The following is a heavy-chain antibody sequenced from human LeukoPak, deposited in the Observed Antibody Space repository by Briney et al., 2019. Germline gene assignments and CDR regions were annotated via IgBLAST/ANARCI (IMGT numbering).Heavy chain of an antibody. V-gene: IGHV1-69*01. CDR1: GGTFSSYA. CDR2: IIPSFGTA. Sequence: AASVKVSCKASGGTFSSYAISWVRQAPGQGLEWMGGIIPSFGTANYAQKFQGRVTITADESTSTAYMELSSLRSEDTAVYYCARRVFVPKYSSSSTNYYGMDVWGQGTTVTVSS. D-gene: IGHD6-6*01. J-gene: IGHJ6*02. CDR3: ARRVFVPKYSSSSTNYYGMDV.